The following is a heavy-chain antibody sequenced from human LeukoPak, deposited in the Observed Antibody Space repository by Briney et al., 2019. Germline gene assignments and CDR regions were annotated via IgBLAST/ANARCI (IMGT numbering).Heavy chain of an antibody. J-gene: IGHJ4*02. CDR2: MNPNSGNT. CDR3: ARVNDYGDNYPDY. V-gene: IGHV1-8*01. CDR1: GYTFTSYD. D-gene: IGHD4-17*01. Sequence: ASVKVSCTASGYTFTSYDINWVRQATGQGLEWMGWMNPNSGNTGYAQKFQGRVTMTRNTSISTAYMELSSLRSEDTAVYYCARVNDYGDNYPDYWGQGTLVTVSS.